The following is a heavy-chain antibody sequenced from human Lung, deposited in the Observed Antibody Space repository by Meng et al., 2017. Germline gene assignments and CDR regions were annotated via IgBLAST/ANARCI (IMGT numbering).Heavy chain of an antibody. CDR3: ARDEDISAAGKLFGDY. V-gene: IGHV1-2*06. CDR1: GYNFPDYY. J-gene: IGHJ4*02. Sequence: QVQVVQSGAEVKKPGDSVKVSCKPSGYNFPDYYIHWVRRAPGQGLEWMGRINPKSGDTHYAQKFQARVTMTGDTSISTAYMELSGLRSDDTAMYYCARDEDISAAGKLFGDYWGQGTLVTVSS. D-gene: IGHD6-25*01. CDR2: INPKSGDT.